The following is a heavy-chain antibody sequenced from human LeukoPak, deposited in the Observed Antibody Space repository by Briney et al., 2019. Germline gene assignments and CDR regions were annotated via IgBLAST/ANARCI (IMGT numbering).Heavy chain of an antibody. J-gene: IGHJ4*02. V-gene: IGHV4-4*07. CDR3: ARDGAATFPDF. CDR1: GGSISGYY. CDR2: IYGSGSA. D-gene: IGHD1-26*01. Sequence: SETLSLTCTVSGGSISGYYWSWTRQSAGKGLEWIARIYGSGSADYNSLFNGRVTMSLDTSKNQFYLELTSVTAADTAVYYCARDGAATFPDFGGQGTLVTVSS.